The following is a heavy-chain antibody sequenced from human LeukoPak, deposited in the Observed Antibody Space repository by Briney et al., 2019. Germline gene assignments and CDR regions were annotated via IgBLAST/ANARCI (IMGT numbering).Heavy chain of an antibody. D-gene: IGHD4-17*01. CDR3: ARKNYGVYYYYYGMDV. Sequence: GTSLRLSCSASGFTFSKYAMHWVRQAPGKGLEFVSGINDDWGTTDYADSVKGRFTISRDNAKNSLYLQMNSLRAEDTAVYYCARKNYGVYYYYYGMDVWGQGTTVTVSS. J-gene: IGHJ6*02. CDR2: INDDWGTT. V-gene: IGHV3-64*04. CDR1: GFTFSKYA.